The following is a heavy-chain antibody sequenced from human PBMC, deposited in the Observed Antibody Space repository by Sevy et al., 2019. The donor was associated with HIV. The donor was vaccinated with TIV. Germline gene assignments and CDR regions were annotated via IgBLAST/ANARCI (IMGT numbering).Heavy chain of an antibody. V-gene: IGHV4-59*08. CDR3: ARRGYCSSTSCEREAFDI. CDR1: GGSISSYY. CDR2: IYYSGST. Sequence: SETLSLTCTVSGGSISSYYWSWIRQPPGKGLEWIGYIYYSGSTNYNPSLKSRVTISVDTSKNQFSLKLSSVTAADTAVYYCARRGYCSSTSCEREAFDIWGQGTMVTVSS. J-gene: IGHJ3*02. D-gene: IGHD2-2*01.